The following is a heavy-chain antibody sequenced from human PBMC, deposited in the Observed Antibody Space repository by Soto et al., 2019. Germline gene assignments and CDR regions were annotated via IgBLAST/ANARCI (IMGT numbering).Heavy chain of an antibody. J-gene: IGHJ1*01. D-gene: IGHD3-10*01. V-gene: IGHV4-39*01. CDR1: DGSISSSSYY. CDR3: ARMKVRGVIAPLAEYFQH. CDR2: IYYSGST. Sequence: SETLSLTSTVSDGSISSSSYYWGWIRQPPGKGLEWIGSIYYSGSTYYNPSLKSRVTISVDTSKNQFSLKLSSVTAADTAVYYCARMKVRGVIAPLAEYFQHWGQGTLVTVSS.